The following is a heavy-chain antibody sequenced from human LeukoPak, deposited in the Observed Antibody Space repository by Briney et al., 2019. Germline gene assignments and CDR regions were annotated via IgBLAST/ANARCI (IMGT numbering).Heavy chain of an antibody. V-gene: IGHV1-2*02. Sequence: ASVKVSCKASGYTFTGYYMHWVRQAPGQGLEWMGWINPNSGGTNYVQKFQGRVTMTRDTSISTAYMELSRLRSDDTAVYYCARGRVDTAMVIVYWGQGTLVTVSS. CDR1: GYTFTGYY. J-gene: IGHJ4*02. CDR2: INPNSGGT. D-gene: IGHD5-18*01. CDR3: ARGRVDTAMVIVY.